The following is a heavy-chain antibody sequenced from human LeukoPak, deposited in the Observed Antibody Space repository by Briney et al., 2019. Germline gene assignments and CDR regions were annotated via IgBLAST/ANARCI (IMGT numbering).Heavy chain of an antibody. V-gene: IGHV3-15*01. CDR3: STGGAGT. J-gene: IGHJ4*02. Sequence: GGSLRLPCAASGGTFNNAWMSWVRQAPGQGLEWVGRIRSKTDGGTTDYTTPVKGRFTISRDDSKETLYLQMDSLKTDDTAVYYCSTGGAGTWGQGTLVTVSS. CDR2: IRSKTDGGTT. CDR1: GGTFNNAW.